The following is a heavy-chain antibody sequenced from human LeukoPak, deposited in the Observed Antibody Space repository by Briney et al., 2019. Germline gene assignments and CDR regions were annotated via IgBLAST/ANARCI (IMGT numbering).Heavy chain of an antibody. CDR1: GFTFSSYA. V-gene: IGHV3-23*01. CDR3: AKTGSSSSYDAFDI. J-gene: IGHJ3*02. D-gene: IGHD6-6*01. Sequence: GGSLRLSCVASGFTFSSYAMGWVRQAPGKGLEWVSTTSDSDGSTYYADSVKGRFTISRDNSKNTLYLQVNSLRADDTAVYYCAKTGSSSSYDAFDIWGQGTMVTVSS. CDR2: TSDSDGST.